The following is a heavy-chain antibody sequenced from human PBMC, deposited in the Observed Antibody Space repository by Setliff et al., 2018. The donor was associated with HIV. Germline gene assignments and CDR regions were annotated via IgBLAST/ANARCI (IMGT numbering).Heavy chain of an antibody. V-gene: IGHV3-74*01. Sequence: GGSLRLSCAASGFTFSSNWMHWVRQAPGKGLEWVSRVNPDETITTYVDSVKGRFTISRDNAKNSLYLQMNSLRAEDTAVYYCARDRTRSGYYNYWGQGTLVTVSS. CDR1: GFTFSSNW. CDR2: VNPDETIT. J-gene: IGHJ4*02. D-gene: IGHD3-22*01. CDR3: ARDRTRSGYYNY.